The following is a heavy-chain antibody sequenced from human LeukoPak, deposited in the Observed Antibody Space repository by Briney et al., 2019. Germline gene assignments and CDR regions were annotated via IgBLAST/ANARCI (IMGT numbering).Heavy chain of an antibody. CDR3: ARVVATTLYYYYMDV. Sequence: SETLSLTCTVSGGSISSYYWGWIRQPPGKGLEWIGSIYYSGSTYYNPSLKSRVTISVDTSKNQFSLKLSSVTAADTAVYYCARVVATTLYYYYMDVWGKGTTVTVSS. V-gene: IGHV4-39*07. D-gene: IGHD5-12*01. CDR2: IYYSGST. CDR1: GGSISSYY. J-gene: IGHJ6*03.